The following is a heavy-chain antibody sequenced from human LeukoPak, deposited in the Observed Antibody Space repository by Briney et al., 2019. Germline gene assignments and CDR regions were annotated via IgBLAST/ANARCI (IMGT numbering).Heavy chain of an antibody. CDR1: GYTFSGYD. Sequence: ASVKVSCKASGYTFSGYDMNWVRQAPGQGLEWMGWINPNIGTANYAQKFQGRVTMTRDTSISTAYMELSRLRADDTAVYYCARNNREVPAAIFYYYYYMDVWGKGTTVTISS. CDR2: INPNIGTA. CDR3: ARNNREVPAAIFYYYYYMDV. D-gene: IGHD2-2*01. V-gene: IGHV1-2*02. J-gene: IGHJ6*03.